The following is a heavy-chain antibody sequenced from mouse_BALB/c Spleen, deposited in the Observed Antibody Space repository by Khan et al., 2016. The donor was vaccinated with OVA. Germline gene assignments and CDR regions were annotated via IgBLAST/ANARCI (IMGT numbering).Heavy chain of an antibody. J-gene: IGHJ3*01. CDR1: GYSITSDYA. CDR2: ISYRGRT. CDR3: AMGRTY. D-gene: IGHD4-1*01. V-gene: IGHV3-2*02. Sequence: EVQLQESGPGLVKPSQSLSLTCTVTGYSITSDYAWNWIRQFPGNKLEWMGYISYRGRTSYNPSLKSRISVTRDTSKNQFFLQLNPVTTEDTATDYCAMGRTYWGQGTLVTVSA.